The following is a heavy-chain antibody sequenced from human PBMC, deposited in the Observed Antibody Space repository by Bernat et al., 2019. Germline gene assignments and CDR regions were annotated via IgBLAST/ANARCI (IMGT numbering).Heavy chain of an antibody. CDR2: IRSKAYGGTT. D-gene: IGHD3-10*01. V-gene: IGHV3-49*04. CDR3: TRVRWGVDKKYYFDY. J-gene: IGHJ4*02. Sequence: EVQLVESGGGLVQPGGSLRLSCAASGFTFSSYAMSWVRQAPGKGLEWVGVIRSKAYGGTTEYAASVKGRFTISRDNSKSIAYLQMNSLKAEDTAVYYCTRVRWGVDKKYYFDYWGQGTLVTVSS. CDR1: GFTFSSYA.